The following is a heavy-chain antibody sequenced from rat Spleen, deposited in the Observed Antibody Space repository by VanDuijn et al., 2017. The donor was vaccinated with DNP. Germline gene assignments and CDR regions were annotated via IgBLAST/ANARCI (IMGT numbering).Heavy chain of an antibody. Sequence: EVQLVESGGGLVQPGSSLKVSCVASGFTFSSYVMHWFRQAPEKGIEWLAFINTDSSDTHYAETVKGRFTISRDNTKNTVDMQRRSRKSEDTAMYYCARELSWERYFDFWGPGTMVTVSS. J-gene: IGHJ1*01. CDR2: INTDSSDT. CDR1: GFTFSSYV. V-gene: IGHV5-41*01. D-gene: IGHD5-1*01. CDR3: ARELSWERYFDF.